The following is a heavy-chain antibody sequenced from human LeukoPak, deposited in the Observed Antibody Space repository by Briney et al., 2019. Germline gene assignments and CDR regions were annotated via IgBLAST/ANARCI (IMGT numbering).Heavy chain of an antibody. V-gene: IGHV4-30-4*02. CDR1: GGSISSGDYY. Sequence: PSETLSLTCTVSGGSISSGDYYWSWIRQPPGKGLERIGYIYYSGSTYYNPSLKSRVTISVDTSKNQFSLKLSSVTAADTAVYYCARDVDYYDSSGYGRSWFDPWGQGTLVTVSS. J-gene: IGHJ5*02. D-gene: IGHD3-22*01. CDR3: ARDVDYYDSSGYGRSWFDP. CDR2: IYYSGST.